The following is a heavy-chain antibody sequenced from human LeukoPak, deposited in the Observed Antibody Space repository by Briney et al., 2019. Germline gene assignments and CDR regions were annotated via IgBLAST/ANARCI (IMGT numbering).Heavy chain of an antibody. CDR1: GFTFRTHS. D-gene: IGHD2-21*02. Sequence: GGSLRLSCAASGFTFRTHSMSWVRQAPGKGLEWVSTISGNGDSTYYADSVKGRFSISRDNSRNTMYLQMNSLRGEDTAVYYCAKDCGADCYQRLDYWGQGTLVTVSS. CDR2: ISGNGDST. J-gene: IGHJ4*02. V-gene: IGHV3-23*01. CDR3: AKDCGADCYQRLDY.